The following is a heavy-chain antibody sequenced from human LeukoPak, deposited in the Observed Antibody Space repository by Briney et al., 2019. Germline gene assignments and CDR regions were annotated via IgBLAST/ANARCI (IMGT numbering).Heavy chain of an antibody. Sequence: SVKVSCKASGGTFSSYAISWVRQAPGQGLEWMGGIIPIFGTANYAQKFQGRVTITADESTSTAYMELSSLRSEDTAVYYCARDLEHCRNIICSNSAYWGQGTLVTVSS. J-gene: IGHJ4*02. CDR1: GGTFSSYA. V-gene: IGHV1-69*01. D-gene: IGHD2-2*01. CDR3: ARDLEHCRNIICSNSAY. CDR2: IIPIFGTA.